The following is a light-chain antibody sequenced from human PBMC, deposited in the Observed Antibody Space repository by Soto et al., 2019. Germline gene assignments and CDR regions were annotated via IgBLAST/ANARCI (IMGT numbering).Light chain of an antibody. J-gene: IGLJ2*01. V-gene: IGLV1-40*01. CDR1: GSNIGAGYE. Sequence: QSVLAQPPSVSVAPGQSVTISCTGSGSNIGAGYEVHWYQQLPGRAPKLLIYGNSDRPSGVPDRFFGSRSGTSASLAITRLQAEDEADYYCQSYDSGLSAVLFGGGTKLTV. CDR3: QSYDSGLSAVL. CDR2: GNS.